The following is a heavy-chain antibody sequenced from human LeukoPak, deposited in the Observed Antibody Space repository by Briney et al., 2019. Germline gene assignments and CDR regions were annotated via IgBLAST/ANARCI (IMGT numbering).Heavy chain of an antibody. V-gene: IGHV1-2*06. Sequence: ASVKVSCKASGYTFTGYYMHWVRQAPGQGLEWMGRINPNSGGTNYAQKFQGRVTMTSDTSISTAYMELSRLRSDDTAVYYCAREAMATGMPFDYWGQGTLVTVSS. CDR1: GYTFTGYY. J-gene: IGHJ4*02. D-gene: IGHD5-24*01. CDR2: INPNSGGT. CDR3: AREAMATGMPFDY.